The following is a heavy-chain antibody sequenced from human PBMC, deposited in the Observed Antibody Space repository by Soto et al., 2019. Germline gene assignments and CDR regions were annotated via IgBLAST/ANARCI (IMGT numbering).Heavy chain of an antibody. J-gene: IGHJ6*02. Sequence: QVQLQESGPGLVKPSQTLSLTCTVSGGSISSGGYYWSWIRQHPGKGLEWIGYIYYSGSTYYNPSLKSRVTISVDTSKNQFSLKLSSVTAAGTAVYYCARAASGYGSYYYYGMDVWGQGTTVTVS. CDR1: GGSISSGGYY. CDR3: ARAASGYGSYYYYGMDV. CDR2: IYYSGST. V-gene: IGHV4-31*03. D-gene: IGHD5-12*01.